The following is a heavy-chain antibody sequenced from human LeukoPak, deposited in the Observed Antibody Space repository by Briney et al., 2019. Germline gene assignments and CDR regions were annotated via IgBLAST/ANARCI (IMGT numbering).Heavy chain of an antibody. V-gene: IGHV4-59*01. D-gene: IGHD6-13*01. J-gene: IGHJ4*02. CDR2: IYYSGSA. CDR3: ARAPGIAAAGTHFDF. Sequence: SETLSLTCTVSGGSLSSYYWSWIRQPPGKGLEWIWYIYYSGSAKYNPSLKSRVTISVDTSKNKFSLKLSSVTAGDTAVYYCARAPGIAAAGTHFDFWGQGTLVTVSS. CDR1: GGSLSSYY.